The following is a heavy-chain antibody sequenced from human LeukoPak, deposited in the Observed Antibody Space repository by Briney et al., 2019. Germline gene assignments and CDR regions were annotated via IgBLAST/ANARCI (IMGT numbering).Heavy chain of an antibody. V-gene: IGHV3-7*01. CDR2: IKQDGSEK. CDR1: GFTFSSYW. CDR3: AREAGRQWLDAFDI. D-gene: IGHD6-19*01. Sequence: GGSLRLSCAASGFTFSSYWMSWVRQAPGKGLEWVANIKQDGSEKYYVDSVKGRFTISRDNAKNSLYLQMNSLRAEDTAVYYCAREAGRQWLDAFDIWGQGTMVTVSS. J-gene: IGHJ3*02.